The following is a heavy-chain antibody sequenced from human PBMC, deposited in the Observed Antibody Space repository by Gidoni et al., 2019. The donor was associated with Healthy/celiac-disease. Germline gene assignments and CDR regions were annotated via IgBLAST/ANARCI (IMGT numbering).Heavy chain of an antibody. CDR1: GFTFSSYG. J-gene: IGHJ6*02. CDR2: ISYDGSNK. Sequence: QVQLVESGGGVVQPGRSLRLSCAASGFTFSSYGMHWVRQAPGKGLEWVAVISYDGSNKYYADSVKGRFTISRDNSKNTLYLQMNSLRAEDTAVYYCAKDKEWLVRYYYGMDVWGQGTTVTVSS. V-gene: IGHV3-30*18. CDR3: AKDKEWLVRYYYGMDV. D-gene: IGHD6-19*01.